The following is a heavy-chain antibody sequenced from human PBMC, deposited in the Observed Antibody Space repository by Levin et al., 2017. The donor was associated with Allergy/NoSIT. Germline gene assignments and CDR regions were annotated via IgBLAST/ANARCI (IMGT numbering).Heavy chain of an antibody. J-gene: IGHJ6*02. CDR2: ISGSGGST. CDR1: GFTFSSYA. CDR3: AKEVGDRIYYYYGMDV. V-gene: IGHV3-23*01. D-gene: IGHD2-15*01. Sequence: GGSLRLSCAASGFTFSSYAMSWVRQAPGKGLEWVSAISGSGGSTYHADSVKGRFTISRDNSKNTLYLQMNSLRAEDTAVYYCAKEVGDRIYYYYGMDVWGQGTTVTVSS.